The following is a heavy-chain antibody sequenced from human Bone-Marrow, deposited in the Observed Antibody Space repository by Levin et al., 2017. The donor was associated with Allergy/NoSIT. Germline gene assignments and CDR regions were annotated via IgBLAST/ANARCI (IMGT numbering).Heavy chain of an antibody. D-gene: IGHD3-22*01. CDR1: GFNFHDYA. V-gene: IGHV3-9*01. CDR3: VKDRRGRYYDSRGFPDH. Sequence: GGSLRLSCAASGFNFHDYAMHWVRRGPGKGLEWISGISWNSGNIGYADSVRGRFTVSRDNSKNSLFLQMDSLRVDDTALYFCVKDRRGRYYDSRGFPDHWGQGTLVTVSS. J-gene: IGHJ5*02. CDR2: ISWNSGNI.